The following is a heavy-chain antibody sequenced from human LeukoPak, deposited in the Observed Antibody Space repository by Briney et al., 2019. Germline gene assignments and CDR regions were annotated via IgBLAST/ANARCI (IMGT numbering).Heavy chain of an antibody. D-gene: IGHD2/OR15-2a*01. CDR1: GFSLSTNGVC. Sequence: SGPTQVNPTQTLTLTCTLSGFSLSTNGVCVGWIRQPPGKALEWLALIYWDDDKRYSPSLKSRLTITKDTSKNQVVLTMTNLDPVDTATYYCVHRGAESVFHYWGQGTLVTVSS. J-gene: IGHJ4*02. CDR3: VHRGAESVFHY. V-gene: IGHV2-5*02. CDR2: IYWDDDK.